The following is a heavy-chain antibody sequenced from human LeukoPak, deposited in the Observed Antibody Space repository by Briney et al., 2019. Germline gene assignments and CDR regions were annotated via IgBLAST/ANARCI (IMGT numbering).Heavy chain of an antibody. CDR2: IVVGSGNT. Sequence: ASVKVSCKASGFTFTSSAVQWVRQARGQRLEWIGWIVVGSGNTNYAQKFQERVTITRDMSTSTAYMELSSLRSEDTAVCYCAAVGASGWFDPWGQGTLVTVSS. V-gene: IGHV1-58*01. J-gene: IGHJ5*02. CDR3: AAVGASGWFDP. CDR1: GFTFTSSA. D-gene: IGHD3-10*01.